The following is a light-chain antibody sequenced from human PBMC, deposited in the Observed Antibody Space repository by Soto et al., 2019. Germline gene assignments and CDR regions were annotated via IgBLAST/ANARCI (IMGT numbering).Light chain of an antibody. CDR2: GAS. CDR1: QSVSSSSY. CDR3: RQYGSSPSYT. V-gene: IGKV3-20*01. Sequence: EIVLTQSPGTLSLSPGERATLSCRASQSVSSSSYLAWYQQKPGQAPRLLIYGASSRATGIPDRFSGSGSATDCTLTISRLEPEAFAGYYCRQYGSSPSYTFGQGTKLEIK. J-gene: IGKJ2*01.